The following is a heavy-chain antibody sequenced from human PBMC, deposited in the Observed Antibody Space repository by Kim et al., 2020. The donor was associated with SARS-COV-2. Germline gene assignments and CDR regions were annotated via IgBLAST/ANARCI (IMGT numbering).Heavy chain of an antibody. CDR3: ARHRVITMIVVVNSNLAINY. D-gene: IGHD3-22*01. CDR1: GGSISSSSYY. V-gene: IGHV4-39*01. J-gene: IGHJ4*02. CDR2: IYYSGST. Sequence: SETLSLTCTVSGGSISSSSYYWGWIRQPPGKGLEWIGSIYYSGSTYYNPSLKSRVTISVDTSKNQFSLKLSSVTAADTAVYYCARHRVITMIVVVNSNLAINYWGQGTLVTVDS.